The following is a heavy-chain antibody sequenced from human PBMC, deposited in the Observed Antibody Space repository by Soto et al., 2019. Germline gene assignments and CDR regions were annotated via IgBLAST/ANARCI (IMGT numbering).Heavy chain of an antibody. D-gene: IGHD3-22*01. Sequence: SETLSLTCTVSGGSVSSGSYYWSWIRQPPGKGLEWIGYIYYSGSTNYNPSLKSRVTISVDTSKNQFSLKLSSVTAADTAVYYCARGPDTVYYYEKGWFDPWGQGTLVTVSS. CDR2: IYYSGST. J-gene: IGHJ5*02. CDR1: GGSVSSGSYY. V-gene: IGHV4-61*01. CDR3: ARGPDTVYYYEKGWFDP.